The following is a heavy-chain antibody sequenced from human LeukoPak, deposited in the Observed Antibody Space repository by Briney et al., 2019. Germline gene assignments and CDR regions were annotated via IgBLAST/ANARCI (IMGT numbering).Heavy chain of an antibody. CDR1: GFTFSSYG. D-gene: IGHD1-26*01. Sequence: SGGSLRLSCAASGFTFSSYGMHWVRQAPGKGLEWVAVISYDGSNKYYADSVKGRFTISRDNSKNTLYLQMNSLRAEDTAVYYCAKDRRIVGATRPDYWGQGTLVTVSS. V-gene: IGHV3-30*18. CDR2: ISYDGSNK. J-gene: IGHJ4*02. CDR3: AKDRRIVGATRPDY.